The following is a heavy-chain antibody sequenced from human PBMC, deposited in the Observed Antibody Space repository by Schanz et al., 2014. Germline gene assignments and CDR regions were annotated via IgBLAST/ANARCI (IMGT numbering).Heavy chain of an antibody. J-gene: IGHJ4*02. CDR1: GFTFSSYG. V-gene: IGHV3-48*02. CDR3: ARSRGLYDTSGYEPYDY. CDR2: ISGSTWTT. Sequence: EVQMVESGGGLVQPGGSLRLSCAVSGFTFSSYGMNWVRQAPGKGLEWVSYISGSTWTTYYADSVKGRFTISRDNAKNSLYLQMNSLRDEDTAVYSCARSRGLYDTSGYEPYDYWGQGTLATVSS. D-gene: IGHD3-22*01.